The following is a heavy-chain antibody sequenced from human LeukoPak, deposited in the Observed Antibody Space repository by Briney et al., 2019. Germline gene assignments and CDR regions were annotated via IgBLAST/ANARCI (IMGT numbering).Heavy chain of an antibody. CDR3: ATGYSSSWYWTNFDY. CDR1: GGSFSGYY. Sequence: KPSETQSLTCAVYGGSFSGYYWSWIRQPPGNGLEWIGEINHSGSTNYNPSLKSRVTISVDTSKNQFSLKLSSVTAADTAVYYCATGYSSSWYWTNFDYWGQGTLVTVSS. D-gene: IGHD6-13*01. CDR2: INHSGST. J-gene: IGHJ4*02. V-gene: IGHV4-34*01.